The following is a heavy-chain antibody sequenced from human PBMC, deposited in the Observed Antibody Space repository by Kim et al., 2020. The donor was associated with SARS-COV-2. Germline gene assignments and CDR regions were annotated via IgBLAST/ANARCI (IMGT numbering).Heavy chain of an antibody. Sequence: SSTTNYAQKFQGRVTMTRDTSISTAYMELSSLRSDDTALYYCARTRMGDYWGQGTLVTVPS. V-gene: IGHV1-2*02. J-gene: IGHJ4*02. CDR2: SSTT. CDR3: ARTRMGDY. D-gene: IGHD3-16*01.